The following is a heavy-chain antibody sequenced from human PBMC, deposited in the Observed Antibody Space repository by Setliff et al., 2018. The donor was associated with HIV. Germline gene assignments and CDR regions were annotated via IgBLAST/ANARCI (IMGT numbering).Heavy chain of an antibody. CDR3: AKDIPGPASNRGRIKNWFDP. J-gene: IGHJ5*02. CDR2: MNPNSGNT. CDR1: GYTFTSYD. D-gene: IGHD4-4*01. Sequence: GASVKVSCKASGYTFTSYDINWVRQATGQGLEWMGWMNPNSGNTGYAQKFQGRVTITRSTSISTAYMDLSSLGSEDTAVYYCAKDIPGPASNRGRIKNWFDPWGEGTLVTVSS. V-gene: IGHV1-8*03.